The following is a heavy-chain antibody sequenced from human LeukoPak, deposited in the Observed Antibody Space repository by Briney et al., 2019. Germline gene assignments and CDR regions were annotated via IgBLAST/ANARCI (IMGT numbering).Heavy chain of an antibody. V-gene: IGHV3-66*01. CDR3: ARDLGYSGYETAD. CDR2: INSGGTT. CDR1: GFTFSSYA. D-gene: IGHD5-12*01. Sequence: GGSLRLSCAASGFTFSSYAMSWVRQAPGKGLEWVSVINSGGTTYYADSVEGRFTISRDNSKNTLYLQMNSLRAEDTAVYYCARDLGYSGYETADWGQGTLVTVSS. J-gene: IGHJ4*02.